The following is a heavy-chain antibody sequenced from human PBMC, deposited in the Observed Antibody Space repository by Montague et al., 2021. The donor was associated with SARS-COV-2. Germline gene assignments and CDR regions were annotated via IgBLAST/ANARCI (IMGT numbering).Heavy chain of an antibody. CDR2: IYGSGST. J-gene: IGHJ5*02. Sequence: SETLSLTCTVSDGSISSYYWSWIRQPAGKGLEWIGRIYGSGSTNYNSSLKSRVTMSVDSSKNQFSLRLASVTAADAAVYYCAGAEAATGTPDDPWGQGILVTVSS. V-gene: IGHV4-4*07. D-gene: IGHD6-25*01. CDR1: DGSISSYY. CDR3: AGAEAATGTPDDP.